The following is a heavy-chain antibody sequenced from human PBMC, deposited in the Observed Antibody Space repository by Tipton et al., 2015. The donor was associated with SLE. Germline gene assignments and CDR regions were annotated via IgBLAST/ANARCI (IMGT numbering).Heavy chain of an antibody. CDR2: IYTTGST. D-gene: IGHD6-19*01. CDR3: ASSASGWFDY. V-gene: IGHV4-61*02. Sequence: TLSLTCTVSGGSISSGSYYWSWIRQPAGKGLEWIGRIYTTGSTNYNPSLKSRVSISVDTSKNHFSMKLSSVTAADTAVYYCASSASGWFDYWGQGTLVTVSS. CDR1: GGSISSGSYY. J-gene: IGHJ4*02.